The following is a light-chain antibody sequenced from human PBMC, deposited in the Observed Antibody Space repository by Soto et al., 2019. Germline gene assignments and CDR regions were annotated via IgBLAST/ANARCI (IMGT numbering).Light chain of an antibody. CDR3: QHANSYPFT. V-gene: IGKV1-12*01. CDR1: QGIRSS. Sequence: DIQMTQSPSYVSASIGDRVTITCRASQGIRSSLAWYQQKPGKAPKLLNYAASSLQSGGPSRFSCSGCWTDFTLTISSLQPEDFATYFCQHANSYPFTFGPGTKVDVK. CDR2: AAS. J-gene: IGKJ3*01.